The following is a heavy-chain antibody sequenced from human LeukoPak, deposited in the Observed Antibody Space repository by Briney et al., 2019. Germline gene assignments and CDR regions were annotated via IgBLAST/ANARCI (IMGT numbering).Heavy chain of an antibody. CDR1: GFTVSSNY. Sequence: GGSLRLSCAASGFTVSSNYMSWVRQAPGKGLEWVSVIYSGGSTYYADSVKGRFTISRDNSKNTLYLQMNSLRAEDTAVYYCARDSKYQLLYYFDYWGQGTLVTVSS. V-gene: IGHV3-66*01. CDR3: ARDSKYQLLYYFDY. D-gene: IGHD2-2*01. J-gene: IGHJ4*02. CDR2: IYSGGST.